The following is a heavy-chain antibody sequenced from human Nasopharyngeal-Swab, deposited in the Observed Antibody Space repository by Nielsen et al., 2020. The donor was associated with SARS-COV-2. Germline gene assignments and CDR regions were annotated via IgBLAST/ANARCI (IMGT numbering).Heavy chain of an antibody. Sequence: WIRQPPGKGLEWIGYIYYSGSTNYNPSLKSRVTISVDTSKNQFSLKLSSVTAVDTAVYYCAEVYDRGAFDIWGQGTMVTVSS. CDR3: AEVYDRGAFDI. J-gene: IGHJ3*02. V-gene: IGHV4-59*01. D-gene: IGHD3-22*01. CDR2: IYYSGST.